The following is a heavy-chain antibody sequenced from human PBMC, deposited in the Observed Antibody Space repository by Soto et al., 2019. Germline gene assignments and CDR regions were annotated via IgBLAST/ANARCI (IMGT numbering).Heavy chain of an antibody. CDR1: GFTFSNYV. CDR2: IWSDGSHK. J-gene: IGHJ4*02. D-gene: IGHD7-27*01. V-gene: IGHV3-33*01. CDR3: ARGVALTGDLDS. Sequence: QVQLVESGGGVVQPGRSLRLSCVASGFTFSNYVMHWVRQAPGKGLEWVAIIWSDGSHKYSADSLKGRFTISRDNSKNTLYLRINSLRAEGTAVYFWARGVALTGDLDSWGQGTLVTVSS.